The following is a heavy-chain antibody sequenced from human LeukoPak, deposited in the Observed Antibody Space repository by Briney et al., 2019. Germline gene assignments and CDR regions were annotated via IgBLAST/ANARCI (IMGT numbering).Heavy chain of an antibody. Sequence: GGSLRLTCAASGFRYHDYPMHWVRQAPGRGLAWVSLISGDGGGTYYNDSVKGRFTTSRENSKNSLFLQMNNLRTEDTALYFCARDRPFTYYDSTGVLDYWGQGTLVTVSS. D-gene: IGHD3-22*01. CDR2: ISGDGGGT. V-gene: IGHV3-43*02. CDR3: ARDRPFTYYDSTGVLDY. CDR1: GFRYHDYP. J-gene: IGHJ4*02.